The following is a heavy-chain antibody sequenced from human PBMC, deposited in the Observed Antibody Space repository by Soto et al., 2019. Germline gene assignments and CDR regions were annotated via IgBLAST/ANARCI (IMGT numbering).Heavy chain of an antibody. D-gene: IGHD1-26*01. CDR1: GFTFSSYW. J-gene: IGHJ5*02. CDR3: ARGRSGSYGGGSNSGFDP. Sequence: EVQLVESGGGLVQPGGSLRLSCAASGFTFSSYWMHWVRQAPGKGLVWVSRINSDGSSTSYADSVKGRFTISRDNAKNTLYLQMNSLRAEDTAVYYCARGRSGSYGGGSNSGFDPWGQGTLVTVSS. CDR2: INSDGSST. V-gene: IGHV3-74*01.